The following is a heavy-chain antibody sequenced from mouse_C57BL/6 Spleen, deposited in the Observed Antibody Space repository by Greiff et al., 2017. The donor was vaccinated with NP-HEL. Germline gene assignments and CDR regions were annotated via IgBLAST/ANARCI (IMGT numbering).Heavy chain of an antibody. V-gene: IGHV1-39*01. CDR1: GYSFTDYN. CDR2: INPNYGTT. J-gene: IGHJ3*01. D-gene: IGHD1-1*01. Sequence: VQLKESGPELVKPGASVKISCKASGYSFTDYNMNWVKQSNGKSLEWIGVINPNYGTTSYNQKFKGKATLTVDQSSSTAYMQLNSLTSEDSAVYYCAIYYYGSRRGFAYWGQGTLVTVSA. CDR3: AIYYYGSRRGFAY.